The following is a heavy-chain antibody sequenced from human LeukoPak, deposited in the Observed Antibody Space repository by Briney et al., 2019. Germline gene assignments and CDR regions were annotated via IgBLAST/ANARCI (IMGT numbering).Heavy chain of an antibody. CDR3: ARDYYGSGSYYNHFYGLDV. D-gene: IGHD3-10*01. CDR2: LHYSGSS. Sequence: PSETLSLTCTVSGGSISNYYWNWIRQSPGKGLEWIGYLHYSGSSNYNPSLESRVTISVDTSNNQFSLILSSVTAADTAVYYCARDYYGSGSYYNHFYGLDVWGQGTTVTVSS. CDR1: GGSISNYY. J-gene: IGHJ6*02. V-gene: IGHV4-59*12.